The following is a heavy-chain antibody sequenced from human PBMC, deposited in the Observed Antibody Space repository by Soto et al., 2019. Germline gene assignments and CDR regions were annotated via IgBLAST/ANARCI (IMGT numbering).Heavy chain of an antibody. J-gene: IGHJ1*01. CDR2: ISYDGSNK. Sequence: QVQLVESGGGVVQPGRSLRLSCAASGFTFSSYAMQWVRQAPGKGLEWVAVISYDGSNKYYADSVKGRFTISRDNSKNTLYLQMNSLRAEDTAVYYCARGSSGYYYFQHWGQGTLVTVSS. CDR1: GFTFSSYA. CDR3: ARGSSGYYYFQH. V-gene: IGHV3-30-3*01. D-gene: IGHD3-22*01.